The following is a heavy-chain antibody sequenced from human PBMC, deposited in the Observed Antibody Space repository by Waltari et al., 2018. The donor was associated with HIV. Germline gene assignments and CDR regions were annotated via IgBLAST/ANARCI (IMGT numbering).Heavy chain of an antibody. D-gene: IGHD3-22*01. CDR1: GGTVSSSD. CDR3: ARVPDRSGYQRYAMDV. CDR2: IIPLFGEA. Sequence: QVQLVQSGAEVKTPGSSVKAPCKASGGTVSSSDISWVRQAPGQGLEWMGAIIPLFGEANYAQKFQGRLTSTADESTSTAYMELSSLRSEDTAVYYCARVPDRSGYQRYAMDVWGQGTTVTVS. J-gene: IGHJ6*02. V-gene: IGHV1-69*01.